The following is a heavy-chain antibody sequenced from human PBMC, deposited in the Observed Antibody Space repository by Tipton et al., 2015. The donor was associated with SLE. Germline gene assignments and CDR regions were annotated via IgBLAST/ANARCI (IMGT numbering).Heavy chain of an antibody. V-gene: IGHV3-64D*08. CDR1: VFTFDTYA. CDR2: ISSNGGLT. Sequence: QLVQSGGGLVQPGGSLRLSCSASVFTFDTYAMHWVRQVPGKGLQYVSSISSNGGLTYYTDYVKGRFTITRDNSKNTVYLQMSSLRTEDTAVYYCTADTPRDYWGQGTLVTVSS. D-gene: IGHD5-18*01. CDR3: TADTPRDY. J-gene: IGHJ4*02.